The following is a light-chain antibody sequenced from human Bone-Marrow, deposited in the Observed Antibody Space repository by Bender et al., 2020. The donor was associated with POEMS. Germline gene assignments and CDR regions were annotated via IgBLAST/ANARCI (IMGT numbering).Light chain of an antibody. CDR3: SAWDDSLSGWV. Sequence: QSVLTQPPSASGTPGQRVTISCSGSTSNIGSNFVSWFQQLPGSAPILLIYRNNQRPSGVPARFSGSKSGTSASLAIGGLRSEDEADYYCSAWDDSLSGWVFGGGTKLTVL. J-gene: IGLJ3*02. CDR2: RNN. V-gene: IGLV1-47*01. CDR1: TSNIGSNF.